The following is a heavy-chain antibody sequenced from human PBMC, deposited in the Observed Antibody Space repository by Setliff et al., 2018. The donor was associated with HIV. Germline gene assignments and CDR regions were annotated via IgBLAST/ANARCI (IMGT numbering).Heavy chain of an antibody. CDR2: IYYSRST. J-gene: IGHJ4*02. V-gene: IGHV4-39*01. Sequence: SETLSLTCTVSGGSISRGSYSWGWTRQPPGKGLEWIGRIYYSRSTYSNPSLKSRVTISVDTSKNQFSLKLSSVTAADTAVYYSARLTRITTAGHWGQGTLVTVSS. CDR3: ARLTRITTAGH. D-gene: IGHD6-13*01. CDR1: GGSISRGSYS.